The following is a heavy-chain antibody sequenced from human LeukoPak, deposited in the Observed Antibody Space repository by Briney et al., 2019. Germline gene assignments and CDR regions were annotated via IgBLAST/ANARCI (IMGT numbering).Heavy chain of an antibody. V-gene: IGHV4-59*06. CDR2: IYYSGST. CDR3: ARTGYCSSTSCLGHSNWFDP. J-gene: IGHJ5*02. CDR1: GSSISSYY. Sequence: SETLSLTCTVSGSSISSYYWSWIRQPAGKGLEWIGYIYYSGSTYYNPSHKSRVTISVDTSKNQISLKLSSVTAADTAVYYCARTGYCSSTSCLGHSNWFDPWGQGTLVTVSS. D-gene: IGHD2-2*01.